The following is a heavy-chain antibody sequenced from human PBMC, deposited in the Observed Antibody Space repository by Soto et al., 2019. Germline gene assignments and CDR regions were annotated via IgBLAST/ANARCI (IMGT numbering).Heavy chain of an antibody. V-gene: IGHV4-34*01. Sequence: PSETLSLTCAVYGGSFSGYYWTWIRQPPGTGLEWIGEINHSGSTNYNPSLKSRVTISVDTPKNQFSLKLSSVTAADTAVYYCAKSWNWGSLVHWGQGTLVTVSS. CDR1: GGSFSGYY. CDR3: AKSWNWGSLVH. CDR2: INHSGST. D-gene: IGHD7-27*01. J-gene: IGHJ4*02.